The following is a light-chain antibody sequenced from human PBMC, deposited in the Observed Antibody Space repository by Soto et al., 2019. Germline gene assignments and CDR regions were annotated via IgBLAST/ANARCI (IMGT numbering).Light chain of an antibody. Sequence: EIVLTQSPGTLSLSPGERATLSCRASQSVSSSYLAWYQQKPGQAPRLLIYGASSRATGLPDRFSGSGSGTDFPLTISRPEPEDFAVYYCQQYGSAILFTFGPGTKVDIK. J-gene: IGKJ3*01. CDR3: QQYGSAILFT. V-gene: IGKV3-20*01. CDR2: GAS. CDR1: QSVSSSY.